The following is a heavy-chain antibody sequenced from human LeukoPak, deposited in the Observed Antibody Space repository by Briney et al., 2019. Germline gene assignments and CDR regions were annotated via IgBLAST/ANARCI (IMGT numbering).Heavy chain of an antibody. J-gene: IGHJ5*02. CDR3: ARAASGDAGS. CDR2: ISSGSPYI. D-gene: IGHD4-17*01. V-gene: IGHV3-21*01. Sequence: GGSLRLSCAASGFTFSSYSMNWVRQAPGKGLEWVSFISSGSPYIYYADSVKGRFTISRDNAKNSLYLQMNSLRAEDTAVYYCARAASGDAGSWGQGTLVTVSS. CDR1: GFTFSSYS.